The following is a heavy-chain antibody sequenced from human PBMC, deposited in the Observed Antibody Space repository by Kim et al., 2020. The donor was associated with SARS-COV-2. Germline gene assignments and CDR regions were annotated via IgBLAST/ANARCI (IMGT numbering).Heavy chain of an antibody. V-gene: IGHV3-23*01. CDR2: ISGSGGST. CDR1: GFTFSNYA. CDR3: AKGPYCSGGSCWNYFDC. D-gene: IGHD2-15*01. Sequence: GGSLRLSCAASGFTFSNYAMSWVRQAPGKGLEWVSAISGSGGSTYYPDSVKGRFTISRDNSKNTLSLQMNNLRAEDTAVYYCAKGPYCSGGSCWNYFDCWGQGTLVTVSS. J-gene: IGHJ4*02.